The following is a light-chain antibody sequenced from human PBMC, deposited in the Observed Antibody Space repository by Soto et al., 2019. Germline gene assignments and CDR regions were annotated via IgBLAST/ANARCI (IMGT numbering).Light chain of an antibody. CDR3: QQYGSSPTWT. CDR1: QSVSSNY. Sequence: ESVLTQSPGTLSLSPVERATLSFRASQSVSSNYLAWYQQKPGQAPRLLIYGASTRASGIPDRFSGSGSGTDFTLTISRLEPEDSAVYYCQQYGSSPTWTCGQGTKGDIK. CDR2: GAS. V-gene: IGKV3-20*01. J-gene: IGKJ1*01.